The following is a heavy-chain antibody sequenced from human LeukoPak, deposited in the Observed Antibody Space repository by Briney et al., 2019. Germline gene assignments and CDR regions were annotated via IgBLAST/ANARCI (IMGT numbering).Heavy chain of an antibody. V-gene: IGHV5-51*01. CDR3: ARLGGTYYYGSDPDYYYGMDV. J-gene: IGHJ6*02. Sequence: GESLKISCKGSGYSFTSYWIGWVRQMPGKGLEWMGIIYPGDSDTRYSPSFQGQVTISADKSISTAYLQWSSLKASDTAMYYCARLGGTYYYGSDPDYYYGMDVWGQGTTVTVSS. CDR2: IYPGDSDT. CDR1: GYSFTSYW. D-gene: IGHD3-10*01.